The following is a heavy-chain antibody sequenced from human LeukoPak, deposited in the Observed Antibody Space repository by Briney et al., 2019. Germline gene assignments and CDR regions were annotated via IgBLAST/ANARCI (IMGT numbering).Heavy chain of an antibody. CDR2: IYPGDSDT. Sequence: GESLKISCQGSGYTFTSYWIGWVRQMPGKGLEWMGSIYPGDSDTRYSPSFQGQVTISADKSIRTAYLQWSSLKASDTAMYYCARAGVVAMDWFDPWGQGTLVTVSS. J-gene: IGHJ5*02. D-gene: IGHD2-15*01. CDR3: ARAGVVAMDWFDP. CDR1: GYTFTSYW. V-gene: IGHV5-51*01.